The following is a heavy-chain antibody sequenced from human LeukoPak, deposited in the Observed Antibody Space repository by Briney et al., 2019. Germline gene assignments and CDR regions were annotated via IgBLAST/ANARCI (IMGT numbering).Heavy chain of an antibody. CDR2: IGSDGSHT. J-gene: IGHJ3*02. CDR1: GLTFSSYF. V-gene: IGHV3-30-3*01. D-gene: IGHD2-21*01. CDR3: ARERQDTILHSGAFDI. Sequence: GGSLRLSCAASGLTFSSYFMHWVRQAPGKGLEWVADIGSDGSHTFYVESVKGRFTISRDNSKNTLYLQMNSLRAEDTAVYFCARERQDTILHSGAFDIWGQGTMVTVSS.